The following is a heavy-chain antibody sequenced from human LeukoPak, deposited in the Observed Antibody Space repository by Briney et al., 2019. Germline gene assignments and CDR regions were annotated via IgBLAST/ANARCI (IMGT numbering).Heavy chain of an antibody. D-gene: IGHD1-26*01. CDR2: IYHIGST. J-gene: IGHJ5*02. CDR1: AYSISSGYY. Sequence: SETLSLTCTVSAYSISSGYYWCWIRQPPGKGLEWIGRIYHIGSTHYNPSLKSRVTISLDTSKNKVSLKLSCVTAADTAVYYCVKESRGWFDHWGQGTLVTVSS. CDR3: VKESRGWFDH. V-gene: IGHV4-38-2*02.